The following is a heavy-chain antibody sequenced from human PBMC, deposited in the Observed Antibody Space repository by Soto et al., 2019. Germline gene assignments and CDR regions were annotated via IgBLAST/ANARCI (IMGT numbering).Heavy chain of an antibody. CDR2: INPNSGGT. J-gene: IGHJ4*02. CDR3: ARAVAGSHCFDY. D-gene: IGHD6-19*01. V-gene: IGHV1-2*04. Sequence: QVQLVQSGAEVTKPGASVKVSCKASGYTFTGYYMHWVRQAPGQGLEWMGWINPNSGGTNYAQKFQGWVTMTRDTHISPAYMELSRLRSDDTAVYYCARAVAGSHCFDYWGQGTLVTGSS. CDR1: GYTFTGYY.